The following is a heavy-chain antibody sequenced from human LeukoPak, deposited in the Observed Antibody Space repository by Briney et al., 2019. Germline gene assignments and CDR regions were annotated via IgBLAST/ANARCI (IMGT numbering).Heavy chain of an antibody. J-gene: IGHJ4*02. D-gene: IGHD6-13*01. V-gene: IGHV4-59*08. CDR2: IYYSGST. CDR3: AITSIVAAAPGATDY. Sequence: NPSETLSLTCTVSGGSISSYYWSWIRQPPGKGLEWIGYIYYSGSTNYNPSLKSRVTISVDTSKNQFSLKLSSVTAADTAVYYCAITSIVAAAPGATDYWGQGTLVTVSS. CDR1: GGSISSYY.